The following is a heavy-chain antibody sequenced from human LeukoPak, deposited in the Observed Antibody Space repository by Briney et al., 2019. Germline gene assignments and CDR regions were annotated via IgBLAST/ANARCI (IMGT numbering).Heavy chain of an antibody. CDR3: ARGGNYYDSSGPIDY. Sequence: ASVKVSCKASGGTFSSYAISWVRQAPGQGLEWMGWISAYNGNTNYAQKLQGRVTMTTDTSTSTAYMELRSLRSDDTAVYYCARGGNYYDSSGPIDYWGQGTLVTVSS. V-gene: IGHV1-18*01. J-gene: IGHJ4*02. CDR1: GGTFSSYA. D-gene: IGHD3-22*01. CDR2: ISAYNGNT.